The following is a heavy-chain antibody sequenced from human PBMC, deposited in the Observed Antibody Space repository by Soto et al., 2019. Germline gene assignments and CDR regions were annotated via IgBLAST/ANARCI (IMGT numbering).Heavy chain of an antibody. D-gene: IGHD3-10*01. J-gene: IGHJ3*01. CDR1: GGSISSYY. Sequence: PSETLSLTCTVSGGSISSYYWSWIRQPPGKGLEWIGYIYYSGSTNYNPSLKGRVTISVDTSKNQFSLKLSSVTAADTAVYYCARVWGGAFDFWGQGTMVTVSS. V-gene: IGHV4-59*01. CDR2: IYYSGST. CDR3: ARVWGGAFDF.